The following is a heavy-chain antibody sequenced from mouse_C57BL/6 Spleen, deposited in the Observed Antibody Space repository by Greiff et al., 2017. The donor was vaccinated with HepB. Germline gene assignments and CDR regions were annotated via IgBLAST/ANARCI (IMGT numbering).Heavy chain of an antibody. J-gene: IGHJ3*01. CDR3: PAGYYGSTPAWFAY. CDR1: GFNIKDDY. CDR2: IDPENGDT. V-gene: IGHV14-4*01. Sequence: VQLQQSGAELVRPGASVKLSCTASGFNIKDDYMHWVKQRPEQGLEWIGWIDPENGDTEYASKFQGKATITADTSSNTAYLQLSSLTSEDTAVYYCPAGYYGSTPAWFAYWGQGTLVTVAA. D-gene: IGHD1-1*01.